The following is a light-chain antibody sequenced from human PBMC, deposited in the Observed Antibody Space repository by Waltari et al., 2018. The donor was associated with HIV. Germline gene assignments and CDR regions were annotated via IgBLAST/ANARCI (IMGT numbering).Light chain of an antibody. Sequence: YDLVSWYRQEPGKAPRLLIYGVSNRPSEISRRFSGSKARTTASLTISALQAEDEGDYYCSAYTMSGSLVFGGGTKLTVL. CDR3: SAYTMSGSLV. CDR1: YDL. J-gene: IGLJ2*01. CDR2: GVS. V-gene: IGLV2-14*02.